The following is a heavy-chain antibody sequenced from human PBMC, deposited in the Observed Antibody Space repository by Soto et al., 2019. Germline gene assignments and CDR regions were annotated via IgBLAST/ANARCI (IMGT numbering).Heavy chain of an antibody. J-gene: IGHJ4*02. CDR3: ARPPPMVRGVISY. D-gene: IGHD3-10*01. CDR1: GFTFSSYA. V-gene: IGHV3-30-3*01. CDR2: ISYDGSNK. Sequence: QVQLVESGGGVVQPGRSLRLSCAASGFTFSSYAMHWVRQAPGKGLEWVAVISYDGSNKYYADSVKGRFTISRDNSKNTLYLQMNSLRAEDTAVYYCARPPPMVRGVISYWGQGTLVTVSS.